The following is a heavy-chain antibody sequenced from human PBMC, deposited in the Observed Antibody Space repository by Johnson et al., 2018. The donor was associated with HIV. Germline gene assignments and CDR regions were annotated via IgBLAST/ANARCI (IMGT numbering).Heavy chain of an antibody. CDR2: INWNGGST. D-gene: IGHD3-22*01. CDR3: ARDYYYDSSGYYYGNAFEI. CDR1: GFTFDDYG. V-gene: IGHV3-20*04. J-gene: IGHJ3*02. Sequence: EVQLVESGGGVVRPGGSLRLSCAASGFTFDDYGMSWVRQAPGKGLEWVSGINWNGGSTGYADSVKGRFTISRDNAKNSLYLQMNSLRAEDTALYYCARDYYYDSSGYYYGNAFEIWGQGTMVTVSS.